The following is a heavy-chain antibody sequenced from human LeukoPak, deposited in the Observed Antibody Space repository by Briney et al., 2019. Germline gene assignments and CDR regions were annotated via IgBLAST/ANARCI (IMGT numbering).Heavy chain of an antibody. Sequence: GGSLRLSCAASGFTFSTYAMHWVRQAPGKGLEWVAVISDDGSNKYYADSVKGRFTISRDNSKNTQDLQMNSLRAEDTAVYYCARERVGYCSSISCDGFDYWGQGTLVTVSS. CDR2: ISDDGSNK. CDR3: ARERVGYCSSISCDGFDY. J-gene: IGHJ4*02. V-gene: IGHV3-30*04. CDR1: GFTFSTYA. D-gene: IGHD2-2*01.